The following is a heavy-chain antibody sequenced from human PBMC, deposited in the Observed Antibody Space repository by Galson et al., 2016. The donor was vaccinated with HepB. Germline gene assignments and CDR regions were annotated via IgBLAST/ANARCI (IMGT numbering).Heavy chain of an antibody. CDR1: GFTFSASA. V-gene: IGHV3-73*01. CDR3: SRPCSTSCSLSSGDY. Sequence: SLRLSCAASGFTFSASAMHWVRQASGKGLEWVGRIRSKANSYATAYASSVKGRFTISRDDSKNTAYLQMNSLKTEDTAVYYCSRPCSTSCSLSSGDYWGQGTLVTVSS. J-gene: IGHJ4*02. D-gene: IGHD2-2*01. CDR2: IRSKANSYAT.